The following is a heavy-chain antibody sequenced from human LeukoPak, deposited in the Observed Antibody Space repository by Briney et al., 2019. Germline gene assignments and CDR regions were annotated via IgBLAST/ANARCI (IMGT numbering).Heavy chain of an antibody. D-gene: IGHD3-16*01. Sequence: GASVKVSCKASGGTFSSYAISWVRQAPGQGLEWMGGIIPIFGTANYAQKFQGRVTITADKSTSTAYMELSNLRSEDTAVYYCARSPPSRLDPDYIWGTNDYWGQGTLVTVSS. CDR3: ARSPPSRLDPDYIWGTNDY. J-gene: IGHJ4*02. V-gene: IGHV1-69*06. CDR2: IIPIFGTA. CDR1: GGTFSSYA.